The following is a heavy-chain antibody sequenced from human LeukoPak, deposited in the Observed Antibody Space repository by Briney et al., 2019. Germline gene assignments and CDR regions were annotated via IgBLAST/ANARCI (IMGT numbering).Heavy chain of an antibody. CDR1: GFTFSSYG. Sequence: RGSLRLSCAASGFTFSSYGMHWVRQAPGKGLEWVAFIGYDGSNKYYADSVKGRFTISRDNSKNTLYLQMNRLRAEDTAVYYCAKDPGAGYYDSSGYGPLDYWGQGTLVTVSS. V-gene: IGHV3-30*02. D-gene: IGHD3-22*01. CDR3: AKDPGAGYYDSSGYGPLDY. J-gene: IGHJ4*02. CDR2: IGYDGSNK.